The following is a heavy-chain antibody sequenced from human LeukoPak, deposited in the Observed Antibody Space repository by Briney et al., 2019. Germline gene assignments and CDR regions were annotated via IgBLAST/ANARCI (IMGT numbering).Heavy chain of an antibody. CDR2: ISSSGSTI. CDR3: AREGVVIAYAGWFDP. V-gene: IGHV3-11*01. J-gene: IGHJ5*02. D-gene: IGHD2-21*01. Sequence: GGSLRLSCAASGFTFSDYYMSWIRQAPGKGLEWVSYISSSGSTIYYADSVKGRFTISRDNAKNSLYLQMNSPRAEDTAVYYCAREGVVIAYAGWFDPWGQGTLVTVSS. CDR1: GFTFSDYY.